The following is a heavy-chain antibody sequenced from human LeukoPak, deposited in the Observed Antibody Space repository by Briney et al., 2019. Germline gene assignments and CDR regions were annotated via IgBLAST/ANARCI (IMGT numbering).Heavy chain of an antibody. CDR2: TYFRSKWYN. Sequence: SQTLSLTCAISGDSVSSNSATWTWIRQSPSRGLEWPGRTYFRSKWYNDYAVSVKSRITINPDTAKNQISLQLNSVTPEDTAVYYCARTNVTIVAMDYWGQGTLVTVSS. J-gene: IGHJ4*02. D-gene: IGHD5-12*01. V-gene: IGHV6-1*01. CDR1: GDSVSSNSAT. CDR3: ARTNVTIVAMDY.